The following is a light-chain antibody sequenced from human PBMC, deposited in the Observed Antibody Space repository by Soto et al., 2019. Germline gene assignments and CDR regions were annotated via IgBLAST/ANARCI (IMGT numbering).Light chain of an antibody. Sequence: DIQMTQSPSTLSASVGDRVTITCRASQYIGNWLAWYQQHPGKAPKLLLYRVASLESGVPSRFSGSESGTECALTISSLQPDDFATYYCQQYSGYPRTFGGGTKVEIK. CDR3: QQYSGYPRT. CDR2: RVA. J-gene: IGKJ4*01. V-gene: IGKV1-5*03. CDR1: QYIGNW.